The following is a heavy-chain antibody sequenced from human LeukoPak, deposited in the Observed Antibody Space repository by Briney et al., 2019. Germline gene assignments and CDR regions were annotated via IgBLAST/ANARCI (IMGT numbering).Heavy chain of an antibody. CDR1: GFTFTNYA. D-gene: IGHD3-22*01. Sequence: GGSLRLSCAASGFTFTNYAMHSVRQAPGKGLEWVAVISYDGSNKYYADSVKGRFTISRDNSKNTLYLQMNSLRAEDTAVYSCAREVPYYDSSGYYDYWGQGTLVTVSS. CDR3: AREVPYYDSSGYYDY. V-gene: IGHV3-30-3*01. J-gene: IGHJ4*02. CDR2: ISYDGSNK.